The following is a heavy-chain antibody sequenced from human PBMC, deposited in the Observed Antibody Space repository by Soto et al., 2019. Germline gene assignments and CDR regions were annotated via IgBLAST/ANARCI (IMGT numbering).Heavy chain of an antibody. D-gene: IGHD3-3*01. CDR3: ARWGVDDFWSGYYSDY. CDR2: ISSSDSTI. J-gene: IGHJ4*02. V-gene: IGHV3-11*01. Sequence: QVPLVESGGGLVKPGGSLRLSCAASGFTFSDYFMSWIRQAPGKGLEWVSSISSSDSTIYYADSVKGRFTISRDNAKNSLYLQMNSLRAEDTAVYYCARWGVDDFWSGYYSDYWGQGTLVTVSS. CDR1: GFTFSDYF.